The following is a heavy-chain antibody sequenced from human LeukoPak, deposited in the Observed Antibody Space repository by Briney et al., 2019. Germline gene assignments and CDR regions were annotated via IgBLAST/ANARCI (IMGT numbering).Heavy chain of an antibody. Sequence: SVKVSCKASGGTFSSYAISWVRQAPGQGLEWMGGIIPIFGTANYAQKFQGRVTTTADESTSTAYMELSNLRSEDTAVYYCARGHLWSGYYVGMGYFDYWGQGTLVTVSS. V-gene: IGHV1-69*13. J-gene: IGHJ4*02. D-gene: IGHD3-3*02. CDR3: ARGHLWSGYYVGMGYFDY. CDR1: GGTFSSYA. CDR2: IIPIFGTA.